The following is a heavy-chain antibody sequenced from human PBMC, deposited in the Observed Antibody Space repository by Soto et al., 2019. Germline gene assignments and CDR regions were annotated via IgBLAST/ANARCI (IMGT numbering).Heavy chain of an antibody. CDR1: GDSITAFY. V-gene: IGHV4-4*07. D-gene: IGHD6-25*01. CDR2: FSLSGDT. CDR3: AREVKQRLGYYYIGLDV. J-gene: IGHJ6*02. Sequence: QVQLQESGPGLVKPSETVSLTCAVSGDSITAFYWSWFRQPAGGGLEWIGRFSLSGDTEYNPSLRSRVTMSIDTSKSQFSLRLTSVTAADTAVYYCAREVKQRLGYYYIGLDVWGQGTTVTVSS.